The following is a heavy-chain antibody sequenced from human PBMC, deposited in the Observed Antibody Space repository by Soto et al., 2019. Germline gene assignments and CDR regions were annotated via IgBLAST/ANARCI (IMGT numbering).Heavy chain of an antibody. Sequence: EVQLLDSGGGLVQPGGSLRLSCAASGFTFSNYAMTWVRQGPGKGLEWVSGISGSGGRSYYADSVKGRFTISRDNSKSTLYLQMNSLRAVDTAVYCCSKAYFVWSRQQTYYFDYWGQGTLVTVSS. CDR3: SKAYFVWSRQQTYYFDY. V-gene: IGHV3-23*01. CDR1: GFTFSNYA. CDR2: ISGSGGRS. D-gene: IGHD3-16*01. J-gene: IGHJ4*02.